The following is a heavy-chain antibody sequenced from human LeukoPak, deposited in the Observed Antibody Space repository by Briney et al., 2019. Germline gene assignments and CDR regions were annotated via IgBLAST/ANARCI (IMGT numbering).Heavy chain of an antibody. CDR2: IYYGGST. CDR1: GGSISSSSYY. J-gene: IGHJ6*02. V-gene: IGHV4-39*07. Sequence: SETLSLTCTVSGGSISSSSYYWGWIRQPPGKGLEWIGSIYYGGSTYYNPSLKSRVTISVDTSKNQFSLKVSSVTAADTAVYYCARDAGHQLSRRNYYAMDVWGQGTTVTVSS. CDR3: ARDAGHQLSRRNYYAMDV. D-gene: IGHD2-2*01.